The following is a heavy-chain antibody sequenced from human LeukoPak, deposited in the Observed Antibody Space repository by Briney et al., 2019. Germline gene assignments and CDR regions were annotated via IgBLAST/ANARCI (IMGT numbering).Heavy chain of an antibody. CDR2: IYYSGST. D-gene: IGHD1-26*01. J-gene: IGHJ5*02. CDR3: ARRGAARAYNWFDP. Sequence: SETLSLTCTVSGGSISSHYWSWIRQPPGKGLEWIGYIYYSGSTNCNPSLKSRVTISVDTSKNQFSLKLTSVTAADTAVYYCARRGAARAYNWFDPWGQGTLVTVSS. CDR1: GGSISSHY. V-gene: IGHV4-59*08.